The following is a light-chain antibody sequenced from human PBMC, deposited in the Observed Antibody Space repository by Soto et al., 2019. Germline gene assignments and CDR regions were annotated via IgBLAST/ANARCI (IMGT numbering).Light chain of an antibody. J-gene: IGKJ1*01. V-gene: IGKV3D-15*03. CDR3: HQRQSWPRT. Sequence: EIVMMQFPATLSVSPGERVTLSCRASQSVSQSVTTNLAWYQQKPGQAPRLLIYGTSIRAAGIPARFSASGSGTDFTLTISDVQPEDFALYYCHQRQSWPRTFGQGTKVDIK. CDR1: QSVSQSVTTN. CDR2: GTS.